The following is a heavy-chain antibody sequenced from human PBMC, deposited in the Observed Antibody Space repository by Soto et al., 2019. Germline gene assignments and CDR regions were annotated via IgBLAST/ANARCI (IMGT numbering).Heavy chain of an antibody. D-gene: IGHD3-16*01. J-gene: IGHJ4*02. CDR3: ARFEGRLGDDY. CDR1: GFTFSSYA. V-gene: IGHV3-64*01. CDR2: ISSNGGST. Sequence: GESLRLSCAASGFTFSSYAMHWVRQAPGKGLEYVSAISSNGGSTYYANSVKGRFTISRDNSKNTLYLQMGSLRAEDMAVYYCARFEGRLGDDYWGQGTLVTVSS.